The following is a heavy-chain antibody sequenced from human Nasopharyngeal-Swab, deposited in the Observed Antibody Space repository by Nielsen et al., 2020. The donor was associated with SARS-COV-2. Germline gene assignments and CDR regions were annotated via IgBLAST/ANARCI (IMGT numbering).Heavy chain of an antibody. D-gene: IGHD6-6*01. CDR3: AKARGSSSEFDH. CDR1: GFTFPSYA. Sequence: GGSLRLSCADSGFTFPSYAMHWVRQAPGKGLEWVAVISYDGKNKYYADSVKGRFTISSDNSKNTLYLQMNSLRAGDTAIYFCAKARGSSSEFDHWGQGTLVTVSS. J-gene: IGHJ4*02. V-gene: IGHV3-30*04. CDR2: ISYDGKNK.